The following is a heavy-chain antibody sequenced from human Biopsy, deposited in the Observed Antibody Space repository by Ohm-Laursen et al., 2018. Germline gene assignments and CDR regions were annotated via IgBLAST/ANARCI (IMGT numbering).Heavy chain of an antibody. CDR1: GGTFSSFG. V-gene: IGHV1-69*13. CDR3: AKRGVERGRPLGY. D-gene: IGHD3-16*01. Sequence: GASVKVSCKASGGTFSSFGISWVRQAPGQGLEWMGEINSMFGTTNYAQTFQGRVTITADESTSTAYMEVSSLRSEDTAVYYCAKRGVERGRPLGYWGQGTLVTVSS. J-gene: IGHJ4*02. CDR2: INSMFGTT.